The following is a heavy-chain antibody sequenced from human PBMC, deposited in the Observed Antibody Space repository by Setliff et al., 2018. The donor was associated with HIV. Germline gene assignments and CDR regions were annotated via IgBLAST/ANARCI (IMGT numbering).Heavy chain of an antibody. CDR3: ARGRDYGDFDY. CDR2: IYTSGST. V-gene: IGHV4-61*09. CDR1: GDSISSGSYC. D-gene: IGHD4-17*01. Sequence: NPSETLSLTCTVSGDSISSGSYCWSWIRQPAGKGLEWIGHIYTSGSTNYNPSLKSRVTISVDTSKNQFSLKLSSVTAADMAVYYCARGRDYGDFDYWGQGTLVTVSS. J-gene: IGHJ4*02.